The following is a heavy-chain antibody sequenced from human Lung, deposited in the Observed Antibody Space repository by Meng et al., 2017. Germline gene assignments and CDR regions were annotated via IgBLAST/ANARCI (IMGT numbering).Heavy chain of an antibody. CDR1: GGSVSSGSYY. Sequence: GSLRLSCTVSGGSVSSGSYYWSWIRQPPGKGLEWIGYIYYSGSTNYNPSLKSRVTISVDTSKNQFSLKLSSVTAADTAVYYCARTNDFWSGQYFDYWGQGTLVTVSS. CDR2: IYYSGST. V-gene: IGHV4-61*01. D-gene: IGHD3-3*01. CDR3: ARTNDFWSGQYFDY. J-gene: IGHJ4*02.